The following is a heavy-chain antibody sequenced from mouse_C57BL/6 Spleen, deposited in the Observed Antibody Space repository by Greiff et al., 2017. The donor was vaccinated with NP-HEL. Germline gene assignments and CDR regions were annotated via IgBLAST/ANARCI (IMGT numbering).Heavy chain of an antibody. CDR1: GYTFTDYY. J-gene: IGHJ3*01. CDR2: IYPGSGNT. CDR3: ARGGGPGFAY. V-gene: IGHV1-76*01. Sequence: VQLQQSGAELVRPGASVKLSCKASGYTFTDYYINWVKQRPGQGLEWIARIYPGSGNTYYNEKFKGKATLTAEKSSSTAYMQLSSLTSEDSAVYFCARGGGPGFAYWGQGTLVTVSA.